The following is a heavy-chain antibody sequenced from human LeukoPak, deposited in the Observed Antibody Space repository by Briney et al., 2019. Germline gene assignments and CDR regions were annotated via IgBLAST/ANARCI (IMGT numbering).Heavy chain of an antibody. CDR1: GYTFSIYD. D-gene: IGHD2-2*01. V-gene: IGHV1-8*01. Sequence: VASVTVSFTASGYTFSIYDVNWVRQATGQGLEWMGWMNPNSGNTGYAQEFQGRVTMTRNTSISTAYMEVSGLRSEDTAVYYCARAPSPTSYGMDVWGQGTTVTVSS. J-gene: IGHJ6*02. CDR2: MNPNSGNT. CDR3: ARAPSPTSYGMDV.